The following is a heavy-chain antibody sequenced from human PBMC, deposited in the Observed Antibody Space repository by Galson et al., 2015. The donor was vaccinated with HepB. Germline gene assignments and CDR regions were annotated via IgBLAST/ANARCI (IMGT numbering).Heavy chain of an antibody. CDR1: GFTFSSYS. CDR3: ARVGAVADQLIYYYYYYGMDV. CDR2: ISSSSSTI. Sequence: SLRLSCAASGFTFSSYSMNWVRQAPGKGLEWVSYISSSSSTIYYADSVKGRFTISRDNAKNSLYLQMNSLRDEDTAVYYCARVGAVADQLIYYYYYYGMDVWGQGTTVTVSS. V-gene: IGHV3-48*02. J-gene: IGHJ6*02. D-gene: IGHD6-19*01.